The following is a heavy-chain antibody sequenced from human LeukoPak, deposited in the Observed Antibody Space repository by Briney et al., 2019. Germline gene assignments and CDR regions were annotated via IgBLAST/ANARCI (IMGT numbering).Heavy chain of an antibody. CDR3: ARGVVPAAIAPFDP. D-gene: IGHD2-2*02. CDR1: GGSISSYY. V-gene: IGHV4-59*08. J-gene: IGHJ5*02. Sequence: PSETLSLTCTVSGGSISSYYWSWIRQPPGKGLEWIGYIYYSGSTNYNPPLKSRVTISVDTSKNQFSLKLSSVPAADKAVYYCARGVVPAAIAPFDPWGQGTLVTVSS. CDR2: IYYSGST.